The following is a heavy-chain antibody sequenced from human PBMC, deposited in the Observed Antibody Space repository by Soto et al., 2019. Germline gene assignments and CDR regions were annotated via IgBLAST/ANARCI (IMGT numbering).Heavy chain of an antibody. CDR1: GGSISSGGYY. Sequence: QVQLQESGPGLVKPSQTLSLTCTVSGGSISSGGYYWSWIRQHPGKGLEWIGYVHYSGSTYYNPSVNSRVNISMATSNNPSSLRLTSMTAADTAVYSCARPTGSRFDSWGQGSLVTVSS. J-gene: IGHJ4*02. D-gene: IGHD1-1*01. CDR3: ARPTGSRFDS. CDR2: VHYSGST. V-gene: IGHV4-31*03.